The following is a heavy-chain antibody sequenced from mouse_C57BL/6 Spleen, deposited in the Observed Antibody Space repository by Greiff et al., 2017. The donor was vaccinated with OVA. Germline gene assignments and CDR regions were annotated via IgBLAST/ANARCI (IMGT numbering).Heavy chain of an antibody. J-gene: IGHJ4*01. V-gene: IGHV2-2*01. CDR3: ARTLGDYYAMDY. Sequence: VQLKQSGPGLVQPSQSLSITCTVSGFSLTSYGVHWVRQSPGKGLEWLGVIWSGGSTDSNAAFIYSLSISKDNSKSQFFFKMNSLQADDTARYYCARTLGDYYAMDYWGQGTSVTVSS. CDR2: IWSGGST. CDR1: GFSLTSYG.